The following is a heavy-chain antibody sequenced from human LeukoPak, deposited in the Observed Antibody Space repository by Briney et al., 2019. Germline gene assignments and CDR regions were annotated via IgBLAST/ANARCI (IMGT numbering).Heavy chain of an antibody. V-gene: IGHV3-7*01. D-gene: IGHD1-26*01. Sequence: GGSLRLSCAAFSGYWMTWVRQAPGKGLEWVANIKQDGSEKYYVDSVKGRFTISRDNAKNSLFLQMNSLRAEDTAVYHCARINSGRHLGDAFDIWGQRTTVTVSS. CDR3: ARINSGRHLGDAFDI. CDR2: IKQDGSEK. CDR1: SGYW. J-gene: IGHJ3*02.